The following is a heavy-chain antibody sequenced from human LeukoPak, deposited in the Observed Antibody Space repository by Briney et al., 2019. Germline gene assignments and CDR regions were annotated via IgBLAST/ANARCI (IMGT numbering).Heavy chain of an antibody. CDR3: ATVGTARYDY. V-gene: IGHV4-38-2*02. CDR1: GYSISSGYY. J-gene: IGHJ4*02. CDR2: IYHSGST. D-gene: IGHD3-9*01. Sequence: SETLSLTCTVSGYSISSGYYWGWIRQPPGKGLEWIGSIYHSGSTYYNPSLKSRVTISVDTSKNQFSLKLSSVTAADTAVYYCATVGTARYDYWGQGTLVTVSS.